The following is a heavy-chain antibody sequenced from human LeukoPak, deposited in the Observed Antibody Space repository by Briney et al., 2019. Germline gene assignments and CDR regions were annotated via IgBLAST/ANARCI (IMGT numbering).Heavy chain of an antibody. CDR3: ARGMGSSWYVYFDY. Sequence: GGSLRLSCAASGFTVSSNYMSWVRQAPGKGLEWVSVIYSGGSTYYADSVKGRFTISRDNSKNTLYLQMNSLRAEDTAVYYCARGMGSSWYVYFDYRGQGTLVTVSS. D-gene: IGHD6-13*01. J-gene: IGHJ4*02. V-gene: IGHV3-53*01. CDR1: GFTVSSNY. CDR2: IYSGGST.